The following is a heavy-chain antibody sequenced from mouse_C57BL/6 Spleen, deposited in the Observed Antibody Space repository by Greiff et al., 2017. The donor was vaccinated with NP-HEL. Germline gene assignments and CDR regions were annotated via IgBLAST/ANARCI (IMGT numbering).Heavy chain of an antibody. CDR2: ISSGSSTI. CDR3: ARDGYEPFAY. D-gene: IGHD2-2*01. V-gene: IGHV5-17*01. J-gene: IGHJ3*01. CDR1: GFSFSDYG. Sequence: EVHLVESGGGLVKPGGSLKLSCAASGFSFSDYGMHWVRQAPEKGLVWVAYISSGSSTIYYADTVKGRFTISRDNAKNTLFLQMTSLRSEDTAMYYYARDGYEPFAYWGQGTLVTVSA.